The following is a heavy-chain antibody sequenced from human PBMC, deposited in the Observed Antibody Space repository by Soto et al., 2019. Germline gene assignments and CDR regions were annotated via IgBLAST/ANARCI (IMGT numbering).Heavy chain of an antibody. J-gene: IGHJ4*02. CDR2: ISAYNGNT. V-gene: IGHV1-18*04. Sequence: QVQLVQSGAEVKKPGASVKVSCKASGHTFTSYGISWVRQAPGQGLEWMGWISAYNGNTNYAQKLQGRVTMTTDTSTSTAYMELRSLRSDDTAVYYCARDRRSYDYVWGSYREYYFDYWGQGTLVTVSS. CDR1: GHTFTSYG. CDR3: ARDRRSYDYVWGSYREYYFDY. D-gene: IGHD3-16*02.